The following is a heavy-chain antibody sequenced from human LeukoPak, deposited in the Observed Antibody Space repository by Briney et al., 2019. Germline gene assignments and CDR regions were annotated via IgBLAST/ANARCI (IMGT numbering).Heavy chain of an antibody. V-gene: IGHV3-74*01. CDR3: ARGNYHAMDV. CDR2: IKGDGSST. J-gene: IGHJ6*02. Sequence: PGGSLRLSCVASGFTFSNYWMHWVRQTPGEGLVCVSLIKGDGSSTTYADSVKGRFTISRDNAKNTVYLQMNSLRAEDTAVYYCARGNYHAMDVWGQGTTVTVSS. CDR1: GFTFSNYW.